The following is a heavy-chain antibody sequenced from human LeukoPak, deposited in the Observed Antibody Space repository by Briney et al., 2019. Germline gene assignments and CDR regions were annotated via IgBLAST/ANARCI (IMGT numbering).Heavy chain of an antibody. CDR1: GFTVSSNY. CDR2: IYSGGST. Sequence: GGSLRLSCAASGFTVSSNYMSWVRQAPGKGLGWVSVIYSGGSTYYADSVKGRFTISRDNSKNTLYLQMNSLRAEDTAVYYCASPAHYDVLTGYYSNYDYWGQGTLVTVSS. D-gene: IGHD3-9*01. V-gene: IGHV3-66*01. J-gene: IGHJ4*02. CDR3: ASPAHYDVLTGYYSNYDY.